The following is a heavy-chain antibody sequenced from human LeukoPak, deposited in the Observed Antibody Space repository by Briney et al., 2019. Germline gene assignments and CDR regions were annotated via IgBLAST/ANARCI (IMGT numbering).Heavy chain of an antibody. CDR2: IYSGGST. V-gene: IGHV3-66*02. D-gene: IGHD1-26*01. J-gene: IGHJ4*02. Sequence: GGSLRLSCAASGFTVSSNYMSWVRQAPGKGLEWVSVIYSGGSTYYADSAKGRFTISRDNSKNTLYLQMNSLRAEDTAVYYCAREGDSGSYRGGFDYWGQGTLVTVSS. CDR1: GFTVSSNY. CDR3: AREGDSGSYRGGFDY.